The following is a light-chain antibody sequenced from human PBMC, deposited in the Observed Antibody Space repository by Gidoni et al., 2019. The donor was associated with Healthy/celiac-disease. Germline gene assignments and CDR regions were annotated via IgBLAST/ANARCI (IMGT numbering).Light chain of an antibody. V-gene: IGKV1-5*03. CDR2: KAS. CDR1: QSISSR. Sequence: DIQMTQVPSTLSASVGDRVTITCRASQSISSRLAWYQQKPGKAPKLLIYKASSFDSGVPSRFSGSGSGTEFTLTISTLQPEDFATYFCQQYISYPLTFGGXTKVEIK. J-gene: IGKJ4*01. CDR3: QQYISYPLT.